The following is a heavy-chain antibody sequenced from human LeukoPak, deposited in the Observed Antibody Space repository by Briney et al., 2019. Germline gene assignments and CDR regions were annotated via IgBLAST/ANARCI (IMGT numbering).Heavy chain of an antibody. J-gene: IGHJ3*02. CDR3: ARDRTYGSGYPDAFDI. Sequence: GGSLRLSCAASGFTFSSYSMNWVRQAPGKGLEWVSSISSSSSYIYYADSVKGRFTISRDNAKNSLYPQMNSLRAEDTAVYYCARDRTYGSGYPDAFDIWGQGTMVTVSS. D-gene: IGHD3-10*01. CDR2: ISSSSSYI. CDR1: GFTFSSYS. V-gene: IGHV3-21*01.